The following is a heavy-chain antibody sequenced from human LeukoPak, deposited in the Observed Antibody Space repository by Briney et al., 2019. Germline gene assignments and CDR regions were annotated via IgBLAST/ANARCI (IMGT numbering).Heavy chain of an antibody. CDR3: ARDLTRGLYCSGGSCSYFDC. CDR2: IKQDGSEK. D-gene: IGHD2-15*01. CDR1: GFTFSSYW. Sequence: PGGSLRLSCAASGFTFSSYWMSWVRQAPGKGLEWVANIKQDGSEKYYVDSVKGRFTISRDNAKNSLYLQMNSLRAEDTAVYYCARDLTRGLYCSGGSCSYFDCWGQGTLVTVSS. J-gene: IGHJ4*02. V-gene: IGHV3-7*01.